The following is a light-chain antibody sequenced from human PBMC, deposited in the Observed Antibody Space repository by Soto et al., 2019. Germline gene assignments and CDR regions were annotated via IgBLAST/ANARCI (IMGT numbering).Light chain of an antibody. J-gene: IGLJ1*01. CDR3: SSYAGSNNYV. V-gene: IGLV2-8*01. CDR2: EVS. Sequence: QSVLTQPPSASGSPGQSVTISCTGTSSDVGGYNYVSWYQQHPGKAPKLMIYEVSKRPSGVPDRFSGSKSANTASLTVSGLQAEDEADYYCSSYAGSNNYVFGPGTKVTVL. CDR1: SSDVGGYNY.